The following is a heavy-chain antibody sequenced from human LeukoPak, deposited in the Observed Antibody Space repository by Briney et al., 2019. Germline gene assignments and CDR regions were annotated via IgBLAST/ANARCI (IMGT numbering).Heavy chain of an antibody. J-gene: IGHJ4*02. D-gene: IGHD6-19*01. V-gene: IGHV3-53*01. CDR1: GLTVSNNY. CDR2: IYSGGST. CDR3: ARGIVVTATWDYFDY. Sequence: PGGSLRLSCAASGLTVSNNYMSWVRQAPGKGLEWVSVIYSGGSTYYPDSVKGRFTISRDNSKNTLYLQMNSLRAEDTAVYYCARGIVVTATWDYFDYWGQGTLVTVSS.